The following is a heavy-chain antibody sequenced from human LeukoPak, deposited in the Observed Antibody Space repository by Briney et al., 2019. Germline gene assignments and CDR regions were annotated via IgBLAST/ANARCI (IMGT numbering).Heavy chain of an antibody. CDR3: ASMGWAAAGDKGGYFDY. CDR1: GFTFSSYD. D-gene: IGHD6-13*01. CDR2: IGTAGDT. V-gene: IGHV3-13*04. Sequence: GGSLRLSCAASGFTFSSYDMHWVRQATGKGLEWVSAIGTAGDTYYPGSVKGRFTTSRDNAKNSLYLQMNSLRAEDTAVYYCASMGWAAAGDKGGYFDYWGQGTLVTVSS. J-gene: IGHJ4*02.